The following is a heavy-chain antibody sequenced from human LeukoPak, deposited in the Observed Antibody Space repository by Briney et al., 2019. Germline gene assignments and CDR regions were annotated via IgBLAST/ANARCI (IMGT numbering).Heavy chain of an antibody. Sequence: ASVKVSCKASGGTFSSYAISWVRQAPGQGLEWMGGIIPIFGTANYAQKFQGRVTITADESTSTAYMELSSLRSEDTAVYYCARESENVTTVVMWGQGTLVTVSS. V-gene: IGHV1-69*13. CDR2: IIPIFGTA. J-gene: IGHJ4*02. CDR1: GGTFSSYA. D-gene: IGHD4-23*01. CDR3: ARESENVTTVVM.